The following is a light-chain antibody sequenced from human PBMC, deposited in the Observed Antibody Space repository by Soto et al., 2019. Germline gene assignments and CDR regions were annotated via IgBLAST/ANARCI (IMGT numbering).Light chain of an antibody. CDR3: PQRSNWART. CDR1: QSVSSY. V-gene: IGKV3-11*01. CDR2: GAS. Sequence: EIVLTQSPATLSLSPGERATLSCTASQSVSSYLAWYQQKPGQAPRLLIYGASNRATGIPARFSGSGSGTAFTLTISSLEPEDFAVYFCPQRSNWARTFGQGTKLEIK. J-gene: IGKJ2*01.